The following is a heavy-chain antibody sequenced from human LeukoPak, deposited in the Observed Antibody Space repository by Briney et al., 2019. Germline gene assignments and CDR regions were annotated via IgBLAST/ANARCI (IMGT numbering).Heavy chain of an antibody. V-gene: IGHV1-69*04. D-gene: IGHD2-2*01. CDR3: ARDQSSSSYEYYYGLDV. CDR1: GGTFTTYS. J-gene: IGHJ6*02. Sequence: GSSAKVSCKASGGTFTTYSIAWVRQAPGQGLEWMGRIVPVLALANYAQNFQGRVTITADKSTNTAYMELSSLRSEDTAVYYCARDQSSSSYEYYYGLDVWGQGTTVTVSS. CDR2: IVPVLALA.